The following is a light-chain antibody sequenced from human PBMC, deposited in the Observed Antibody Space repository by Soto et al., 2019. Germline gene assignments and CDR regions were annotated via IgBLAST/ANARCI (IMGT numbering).Light chain of an antibody. CDR1: QDISKY. J-gene: IGKJ1*01. CDR3: QNYNTAPRT. V-gene: IGKV1-27*01. CDR2: AAS. Sequence: DIQMTQSPSSLSASAGDRVTITCRASQDISKYLAWYQQKPGKVPKLLIYAASTLQSGVPSRFSGSGSATDFTLTISSLQPEDVATYYCQNYNTAPRTFGQGTKVEIK.